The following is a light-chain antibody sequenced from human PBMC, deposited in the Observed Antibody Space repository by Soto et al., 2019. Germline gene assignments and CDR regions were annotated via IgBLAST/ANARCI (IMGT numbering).Light chain of an antibody. Sequence: QSVLTQPPSASGTPGQRVTISCSGSSSNIGSNYVYWHQQLPGTAPKLLIYRNNQRPSGVPDRFSGSKSGTSASLAISGLRSEDEADYYCAAWDDGLSGYYVFGTGTKVTVL. CDR3: AAWDDGLSGYYV. CDR2: RNN. CDR1: SSNIGSNY. J-gene: IGLJ1*01. V-gene: IGLV1-47*01.